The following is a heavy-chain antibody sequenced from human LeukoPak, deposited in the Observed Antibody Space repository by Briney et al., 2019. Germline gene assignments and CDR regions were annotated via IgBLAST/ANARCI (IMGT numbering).Heavy chain of an antibody. CDR2: IQDSGST. CDR3: ARDSPFLGAAFDY. Sequence: SETLSLTCTVSGVSISNFYWSWIRQPPGKGLEWIGYIQDSGSTSYNYSLKSRVTISVDTSKNQFSLKLSSVTAADTAVYYCARDSPFLGAAFDYWGQGTLVTVSS. CDR1: GVSISNFY. J-gene: IGHJ4*02. V-gene: IGHV4-59*12. D-gene: IGHD2-15*01.